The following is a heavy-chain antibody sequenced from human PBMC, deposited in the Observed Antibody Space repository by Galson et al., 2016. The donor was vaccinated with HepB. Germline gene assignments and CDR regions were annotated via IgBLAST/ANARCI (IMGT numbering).Heavy chain of an antibody. CDR3: AAGAGWVEDY. Sequence: SLRLSCAASGFTFSSYFMTWVRQAPGKGLQWVANIEKDGSEKNYVDSVKGRFTISRDNAKNSPYLQRNTLRAEDTAVYYCAAGAGWVEDYWGQGTLVIVSS. CDR2: IEKDGSEK. J-gene: IGHJ4*02. D-gene: IGHD5-24*01. CDR1: GFTFSSYF. V-gene: IGHV3-7*03.